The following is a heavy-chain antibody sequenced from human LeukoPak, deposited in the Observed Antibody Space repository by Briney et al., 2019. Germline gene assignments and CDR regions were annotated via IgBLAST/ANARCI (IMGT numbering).Heavy chain of an antibody. D-gene: IGHD6-13*01. CDR1: GFTFSSYS. J-gene: IGHJ4*02. CDR3: AGRGSSSSLDY. CDR2: ISPASSTI. Sequence: GGSLRLSCAASGFTFSSYSMNWVRQAPGKGLEWVSYISPASSTIYYADSVKGRFTISRDNAKDSLFLQMNSLRDGDTAVYYCAGRGSSSSLDYWGQGTVVTVSS. V-gene: IGHV3-48*02.